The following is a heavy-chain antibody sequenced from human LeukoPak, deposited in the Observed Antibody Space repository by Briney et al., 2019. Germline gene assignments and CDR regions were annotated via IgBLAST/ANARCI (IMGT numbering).Heavy chain of an antibody. D-gene: IGHD6-6*01. Sequence: GGSLRLSCAASGFTFSTYWMNWFRQTPGKGLEWVAKIKADGGEKNHVASVKGRFTISRDNAKNSLYLQMSSLRVEDTAVYYCARGGAARPDFWGRGTLVTVSS. CDR2: IKADGGEK. V-gene: IGHV3-7*01. CDR1: GFTFSTYW. CDR3: ARGGAARPDF. J-gene: IGHJ4*02.